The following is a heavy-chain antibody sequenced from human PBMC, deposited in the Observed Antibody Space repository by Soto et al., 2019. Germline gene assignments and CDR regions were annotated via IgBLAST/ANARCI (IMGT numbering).Heavy chain of an antibody. CDR3: ARTYSSSSDY. Sequence: HPGGSLRLSCAASGFTFSSYAMHWVRQAPGKGLEWVAVISYDGSNKYYADSVKGRFTISRDNSKNTLYLQMNSLRAEDTAVYYCARTYSSSSDYWGQGTLVTVSS. D-gene: IGHD6-6*01. CDR2: ISYDGSNK. CDR1: GFTFSSYA. V-gene: IGHV3-30-3*01. J-gene: IGHJ4*02.